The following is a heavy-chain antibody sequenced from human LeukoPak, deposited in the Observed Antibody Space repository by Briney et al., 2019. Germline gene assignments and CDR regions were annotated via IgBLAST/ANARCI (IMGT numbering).Heavy chain of an antibody. CDR1: GFTFSSSW. D-gene: IGHD5-12*01. J-gene: IGHJ6*03. CDR3: ARDLTSAATTPYSGYDAPYYYYYMDV. Sequence: GGSLRLSCAASGFTFSSSWMHWVRQAPGKGLVWVSRINSDGTSTNYADSVKGRFTISRDNAKNSLYLQMNSLRAEDTAVYYCARDLTSAATTPYSGYDAPYYYYYMDVWGKGTTVTVSS. CDR2: INSDGTST. V-gene: IGHV3-74*01.